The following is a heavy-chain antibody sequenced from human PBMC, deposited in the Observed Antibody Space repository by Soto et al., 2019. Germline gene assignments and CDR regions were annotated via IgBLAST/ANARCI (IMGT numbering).Heavy chain of an antibody. CDR1: VDSITTHY. CDR3: AGYSNNWLETEGMDV. Sequence: SETLSLTCTVSVDSITTHYWSWIRQPAGKGLEWIGRIDTSGNTNYNPSLKSRVTMSVDTSKKQFSLKLTSVTAADTAVYYCAGYSNNWLETEGMDVWGQGTTVTVSS. J-gene: IGHJ6*02. V-gene: IGHV4-4*07. CDR2: IDTSGNT. D-gene: IGHD6-13*01.